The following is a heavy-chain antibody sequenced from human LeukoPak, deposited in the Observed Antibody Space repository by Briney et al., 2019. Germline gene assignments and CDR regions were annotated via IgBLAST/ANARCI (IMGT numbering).Heavy chain of an antibody. CDR3: ARDRRVHDYGGTPY. Sequence: PGGSLRLSCAASGFTFSSYSMNWVRQAPGKGLEWVSYISSSSSTIYYADSVKGRFTISRDNAKSSLYLQMNSLRDEDTAVYYCARDRRVHDYGGTPYWGQGTLVTVSS. D-gene: IGHD4-23*01. J-gene: IGHJ4*02. CDR1: GFTFSSYS. V-gene: IGHV3-48*02. CDR2: ISSSSSTI.